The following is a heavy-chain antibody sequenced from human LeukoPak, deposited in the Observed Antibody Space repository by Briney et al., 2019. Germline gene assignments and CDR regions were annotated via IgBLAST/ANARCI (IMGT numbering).Heavy chain of an antibody. CDR1: GFTFSSYW. V-gene: IGHV3-74*01. J-gene: IGHJ4*02. CDR2: INSDGSST. D-gene: IGHD6-19*01. CDR3: ASVAPFDY. Sequence: PGGSLRLSCAASGFTFSSYWMHWVRQAPGKRLVWVSRINSDGSSTSYADSVKGRFTISRDNAKNTLYLQMNSLRAEDTAVYYCASVAPFDYWGQGTLVTVSS.